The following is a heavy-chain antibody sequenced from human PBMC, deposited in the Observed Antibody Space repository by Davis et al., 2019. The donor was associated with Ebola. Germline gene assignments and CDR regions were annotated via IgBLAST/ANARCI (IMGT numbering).Heavy chain of an antibody. Sequence: PSETLSLTCTVSGGSISSYYWSWIRQPPGKGLEWIGSIYYSGSTYYNPSLKSRVTISVDTSKNQFSLKLSSVTAADTAVYYCARQASTGVLRYFDWFPNTLLGPGWFDPWGQGTLVTVSS. V-gene: IGHV4-59*05. J-gene: IGHJ5*02. CDR1: GGSISSYY. CDR2: IYYSGST. D-gene: IGHD3-9*01. CDR3: ARQASTGVLRYFDWFPNTLLGPGWFDP.